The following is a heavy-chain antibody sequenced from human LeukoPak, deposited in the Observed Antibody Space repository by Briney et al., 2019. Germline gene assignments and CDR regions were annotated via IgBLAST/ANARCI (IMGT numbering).Heavy chain of an antibody. Sequence: GGSLRLSCAASGFTFSSYSMNWVRQAPGKGLEWVSSISTSSTYIYYADSVKGRFTISRDNAKNSLYLQMNSLRAEDTAVYYCARDPPFIIGTTFFDYWGQGALVTASS. CDR3: ARDPPFIIGTTFFDY. J-gene: IGHJ4*02. D-gene: IGHD1-20*01. V-gene: IGHV3-21*01. CDR2: ISTSSTYI. CDR1: GFTFSSYS.